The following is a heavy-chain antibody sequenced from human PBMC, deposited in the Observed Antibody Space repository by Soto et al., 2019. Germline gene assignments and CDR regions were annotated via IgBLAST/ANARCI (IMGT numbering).Heavy chain of an antibody. J-gene: IGHJ4*02. Sequence: PSVKVSCKASGYTFTSYDINWVRQAPGQGLEWMGWMNPNSGNTGYAQNFQDRVTMTRDTSTSTAYMELRSLRSDDTAVYYCARDPPPPDYWGQGTLVTVSS. V-gene: IGHV1-8*01. CDR1: GYTFTSYD. CDR3: ARDPPPPDY. CDR2: MNPNSGNT.